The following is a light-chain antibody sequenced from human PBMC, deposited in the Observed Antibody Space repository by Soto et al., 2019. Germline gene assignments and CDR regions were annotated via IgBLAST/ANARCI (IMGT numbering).Light chain of an antibody. Sequence: DIVMTQSPDSLAVSLGGRATLNCKSSQSVLYSSNNKNYLNWYQQKPGQPPKLLLYWASTRESGVPDRFSGSGSGTDFTLTISSLQAEDAAVYYCQQCYSSPWTFGQGTKVDI. J-gene: IGKJ1*01. CDR1: QSVLYSSNNKNY. CDR3: QQCYSSPWT. CDR2: WAS. V-gene: IGKV4-1*01.